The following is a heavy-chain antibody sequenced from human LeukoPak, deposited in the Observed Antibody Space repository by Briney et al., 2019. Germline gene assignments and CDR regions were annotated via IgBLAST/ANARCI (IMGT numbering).Heavy chain of an antibody. CDR2: IYYTGTT. J-gene: IGHJ4*02. V-gene: IGHV4-39*01. CDR1: GGSISSTNSY. Sequence: SETLSLTCTVSGGSISSTNSYWGWFRQPPGTGLEWIGSIYYTGTTNYNPSLKSRVTISVDTSKNQLSLKLTSVTAADTAVYYCARRGYSSGWYDYWGQGTLVTVSS. D-gene: IGHD6-19*01. CDR3: ARRGYSSGWYDY.